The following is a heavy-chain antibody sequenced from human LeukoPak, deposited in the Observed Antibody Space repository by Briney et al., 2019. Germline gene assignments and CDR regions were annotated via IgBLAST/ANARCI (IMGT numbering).Heavy chain of an antibody. CDR2: IYYSGST. D-gene: IGHD1-26*01. CDR1: GGSISSYY. J-gene: IGHJ4*02. CDR3: ARGAEWELPYYFDY. Sequence: PSGTLSLTCTVSGGSISSYYWSWIRQPPGKGLEWIGYIYYSGSTNYNPSLKSRVTISVDTSKNQFSLKLSSVTAADTAVYYCARGAEWELPYYFDYWGQGTLVTVSS. V-gene: IGHV4-59*01.